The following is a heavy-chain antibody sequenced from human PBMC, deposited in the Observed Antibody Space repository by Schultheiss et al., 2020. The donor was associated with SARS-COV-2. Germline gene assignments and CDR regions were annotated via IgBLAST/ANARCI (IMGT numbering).Heavy chain of an antibody. D-gene: IGHD5-24*01. CDR2: ISGTGGST. CDR3: ARDLESVTLDY. V-gene: IGHV3-23*01. Sequence: GGSLRLSCAASGFIVSGEYMSWVRQAPGKGLEWVSAISGTGGSTYYADSVKGRFTISRDNSKNTLYLQMNSLRAEDTAVYYCARDLESVTLDYWGQGTLVTVSS. CDR1: GFIVSGEY. J-gene: IGHJ4*02.